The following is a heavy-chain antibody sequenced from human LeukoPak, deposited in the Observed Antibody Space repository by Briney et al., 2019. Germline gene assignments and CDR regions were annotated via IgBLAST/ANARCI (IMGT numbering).Heavy chain of an antibody. J-gene: IGHJ4*02. D-gene: IGHD6-19*01. CDR2: FDPEDGET. Sequence: ASVKVSCKVPGYTLTELSMHWVRQAPGKGLEWMGGFDPEDGETIYAQKFQGRVTMTEDTSTDTAYMELSSLRSEDTAVYYCATGEYSSGWYYFDYWGQGTLVTVSS. CDR3: ATGEYSSGWYYFDY. CDR1: GYTLTELS. V-gene: IGHV1-24*01.